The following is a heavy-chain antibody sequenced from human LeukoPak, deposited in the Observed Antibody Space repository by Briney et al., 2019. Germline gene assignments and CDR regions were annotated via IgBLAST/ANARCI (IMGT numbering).Heavy chain of an antibody. Sequence: SETLSLTCTVSGGSISSGGYYWSWIRQHPGKGLEWIGYIYYSGSTFYNPSLKSRITISLDTSKNQFSLKLSSVTAADTAVYYYARDRGYSYGEMDVWGKGTTVTVSS. CDR3: ARDRGYSYGEMDV. CDR1: GGSISSGGYY. CDR2: IYYSGST. V-gene: IGHV4-31*03. J-gene: IGHJ6*04. D-gene: IGHD5-18*01.